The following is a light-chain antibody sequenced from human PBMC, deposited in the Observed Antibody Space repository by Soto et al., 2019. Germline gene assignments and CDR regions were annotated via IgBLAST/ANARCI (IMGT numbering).Light chain of an antibody. Sequence: EIVMTQSPATLSVSPGERATLSCRASQSVSSNLAWYHQKPGQAPRLLIYGASTRATGIPARFSGSRSGTEFTLTMSRLQTEDFGFYYCQQYNTWPPITFGEVTRLEIK. CDR1: QSVSSN. V-gene: IGKV3-15*01. CDR3: QQYNTWPPIT. CDR2: GAS. J-gene: IGKJ5*01.